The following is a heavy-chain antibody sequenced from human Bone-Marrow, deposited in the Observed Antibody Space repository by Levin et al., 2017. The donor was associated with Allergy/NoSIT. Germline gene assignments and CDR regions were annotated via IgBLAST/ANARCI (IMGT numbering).Heavy chain of an antibody. CDR1: GGSISSYY. J-gene: IGHJ6*03. CDR2: IYYSGST. CDR3: ARGDRFERGYSGYDHYYYYYMDV. D-gene: IGHD5-12*01. V-gene: IGHV4-59*01. Sequence: SQTLSLTCTVSGGSISSYYWSWIRQPPGKGLEWIGYIYYSGSTNYNPSLKSRVTISVDTSKNQFSLKLSSVTAADTAVYYCARGDRFERGYSGYDHYYYYYMDVWGKGTTVTVSS.